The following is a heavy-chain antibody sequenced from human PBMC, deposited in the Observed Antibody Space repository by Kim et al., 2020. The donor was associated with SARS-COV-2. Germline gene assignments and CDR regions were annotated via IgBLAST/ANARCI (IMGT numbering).Heavy chain of an antibody. CDR1: GGSISSYY. V-gene: IGHV4-59*13. Sequence: SETLSLTCTVSGGSISSYYWSWIRQPPGKGLEWIGYIYYSGGTNYNPSLKSRVTISVDTSKNKFSLKLSAVTAADTAVYYWARDERKSSGYANWFDPWGQGTLVTVSS. D-gene: IGHD5-12*01. J-gene: IGHJ5*02. CDR3: ARDERKSSGYANWFDP. CDR2: IYYSGGT.